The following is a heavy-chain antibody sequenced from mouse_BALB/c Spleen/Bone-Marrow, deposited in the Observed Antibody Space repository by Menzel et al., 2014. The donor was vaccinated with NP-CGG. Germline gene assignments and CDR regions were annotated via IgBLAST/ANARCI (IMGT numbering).Heavy chain of an antibody. Sequence: VQLQQSGAELVKPGASVKLSCTASGFNIKDTYMHWVKQRPEQGLEWIGRIDPANGNTKYDPKFQDKATITADTSSNTAYQQLSSMTSEATAVYYCAMYYYGSSLFAYWGQGTLVTVSA. D-gene: IGHD1-1*01. CDR1: GFNIKDTY. CDR2: IDPANGNT. CDR3: AMYYYGSSLFAY. J-gene: IGHJ3*01. V-gene: IGHV14-3*02.